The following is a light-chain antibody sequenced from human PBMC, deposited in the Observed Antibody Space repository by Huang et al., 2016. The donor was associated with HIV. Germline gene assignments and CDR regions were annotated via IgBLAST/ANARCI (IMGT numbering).Light chain of an antibody. Sequence: EIVMTQSPATLSVSPGERVILSCRASESVGSSLAWYQQNPGQAPRLLSYGASTRPPGVPPMFSGSGSGTECTLSISGLQSADFAVYYCQQYDKWPPRLTFGGGTKVEIK. CDR3: QQYDKWPPRLT. J-gene: IGKJ4*01. CDR2: GAS. CDR1: ESVGSS. V-gene: IGKV3-15*01.